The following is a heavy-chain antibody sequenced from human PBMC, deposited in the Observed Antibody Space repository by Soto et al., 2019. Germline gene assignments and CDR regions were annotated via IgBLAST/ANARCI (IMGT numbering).Heavy chain of an antibody. V-gene: IGHV5-51*01. CDR1: GYSFSFYW. CDR3: ATAYVYDFENSNYYRDAFDS. Sequence: GESLKISCKASGYSFSFYWIGWVRQMPGKGLEWMAIMYPDDSDIRYSPSFEAHVTISADKSTSTAFLPWSSLKASDTAMYYCATAYVYDFENSNYYRDAFDSWGQGTLVTVSS. CDR2: MYPDDSDI. J-gene: IGHJ3*02. D-gene: IGHD3-22*01.